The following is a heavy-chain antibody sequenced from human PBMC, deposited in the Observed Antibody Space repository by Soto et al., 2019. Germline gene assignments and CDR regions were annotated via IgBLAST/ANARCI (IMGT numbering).Heavy chain of an antibody. V-gene: IGHV1-8*01. CDR3: ARGYRGYDYHGFYYYGMDV. J-gene: IGHJ6*02. CDR2: INPNSGNT. CDR1: GYTFTSYA. D-gene: IGHD5-12*01. Sequence: ASVKVSCKASGYTFTSYAINWVRQAPGQGLEWMGWINPNSGNTSYAQKFQGRVTMTTNTSISTAYMELSSLRSDDTAVYYCARGYRGYDYHGFYYYGMDVWGQGTTVTVS.